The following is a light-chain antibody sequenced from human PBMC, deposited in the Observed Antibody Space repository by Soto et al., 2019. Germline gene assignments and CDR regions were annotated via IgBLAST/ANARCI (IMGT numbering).Light chain of an antibody. J-gene: IGKJ4*01. V-gene: IGKV1-39*01. CDR2: AAS. CDR1: QSIGTY. Sequence: DIQMTQSPSSLSASVGDSVTITCRASQSIGTYLSWYQQEPGRAPKLLIYAASNLQSGVPSRFSGSGSGTDFTLTISSLQPEDYATYYSQQSYSTSVTFGGGTKVEIK. CDR3: QQSYSTSVT.